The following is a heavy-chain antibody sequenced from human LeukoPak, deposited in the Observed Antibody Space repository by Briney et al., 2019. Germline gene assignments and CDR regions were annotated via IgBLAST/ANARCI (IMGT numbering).Heavy chain of an antibody. Sequence: SETLSLTCAVYGGSFSGYYWSWIRQPPGKGLEWIGEINHSGSTNYNPSLKSRVTISVDTSKNQFSLKLSSVTAADTAVYYCARAGSGWLLWFDPWGQGTLVTVSS. CDR2: INHSGST. D-gene: IGHD6-19*01. V-gene: IGHV4-34*01. CDR3: ARAGSGWLLWFDP. CDR1: GGSFSGYY. J-gene: IGHJ5*02.